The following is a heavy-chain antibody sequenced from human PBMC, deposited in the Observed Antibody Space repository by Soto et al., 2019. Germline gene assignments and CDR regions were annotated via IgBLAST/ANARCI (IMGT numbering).Heavy chain of an antibody. CDR3: ARAARWLQYYFDY. V-gene: IGHV3-11*01. CDR2: ISSSGSTI. Sequence: GGSLRLSCAASGFPFSDYYMSWIRQAPGKGLEWVSYISSSGSTIYYADSVKGRFTISRDNAKNSLYLQMNSLRAEDTAVYYCARAARWLQYYFDYWGQGTLVTVSS. J-gene: IGHJ4*02. D-gene: IGHD5-12*01. CDR1: GFPFSDYY.